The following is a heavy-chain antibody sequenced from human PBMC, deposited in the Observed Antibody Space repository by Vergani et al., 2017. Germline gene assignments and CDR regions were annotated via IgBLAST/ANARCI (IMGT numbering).Heavy chain of an antibody. D-gene: IGHD2-21*01. V-gene: IGHV4-39*01. Sequence: QLQLQESGPGLVKPSETLSLTCTVSGGSISSSSYYWGWIRQPPGKGLEWIGSIYYSGSTYYNPSLKSRVTISVDTSKNQFSLKLSSVTAADTAVYYCARHGGFRCGGDCYYGMDVWGQGTTVTVSS. CDR3: ARHGGFRCGGDCYYGMDV. CDR1: GGSISSSSYY. CDR2: IYYSGST. J-gene: IGHJ6*02.